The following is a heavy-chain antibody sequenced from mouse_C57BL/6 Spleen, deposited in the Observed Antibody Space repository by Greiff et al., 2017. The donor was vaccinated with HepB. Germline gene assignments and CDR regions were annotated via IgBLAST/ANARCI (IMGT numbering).Heavy chain of an antibody. V-gene: IGHV1-59*01. J-gene: IGHJ3*01. CDR3: AREPYYGSSYEGPWFAY. Sequence: VQLQQPGAELVRPGTSVKLSCKASGYTFTSYWMHWVKQRPGQGLEWIGVIDPSDSYTNYNQKFKGKATLTVDTSSSTAYMQLSSLTSEDSAVYYCAREPYYGSSYEGPWFAYWGQGTLVTVSA. D-gene: IGHD1-1*01. CDR2: IDPSDSYT. CDR1: GYTFTSYW.